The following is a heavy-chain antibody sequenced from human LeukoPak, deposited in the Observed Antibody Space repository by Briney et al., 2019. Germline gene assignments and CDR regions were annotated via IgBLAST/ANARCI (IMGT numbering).Heavy chain of an antibody. Sequence: PSETLSLTCTVSGGSTSSSSYYWGWIRQPPGKGLEWIASIYYSGSTYYNPSLKSRVTISVDTSKNQFSLKLSSVTAADTAVYYCARDRFDQVRRWTYFDWVIKTGWFDPWGQGTLVTVSS. CDR3: ARDRFDQVRRWTYFDWVIKTGWFDP. V-gene: IGHV4-39*07. J-gene: IGHJ5*02. CDR2: IYYSGST. D-gene: IGHD3-9*01. CDR1: GGSTSSSSYY.